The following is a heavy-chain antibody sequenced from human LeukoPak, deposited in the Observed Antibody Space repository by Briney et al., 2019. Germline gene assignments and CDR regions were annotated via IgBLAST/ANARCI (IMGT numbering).Heavy chain of an antibody. J-gene: IGHJ5*02. CDR3: ARGAPGITMVRSKGWFDP. Sequence: SETLSLTCAVSGGSIISGGYSWSWIRQPPGKGLEWIGYIYHSGSTYYNPSLKSRVTISVDRSKNQFSLKLSSVTAADTAVYYCARGAPGITMVRSKGWFDPWGQGTLVTVSS. CDR2: IYHSGST. D-gene: IGHD3-10*01. CDR1: GGSIISGGYS. V-gene: IGHV4-30-2*01.